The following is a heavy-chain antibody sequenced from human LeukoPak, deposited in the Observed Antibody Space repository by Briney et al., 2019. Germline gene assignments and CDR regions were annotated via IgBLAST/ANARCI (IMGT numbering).Heavy chain of an antibody. Sequence: GGSLRLSCAASGFTFSSYEMNWVRQAPGKGLEWVSYISSSGSTIYYADSVKGRFTISRDNAKNSLYLQMNSLRAEDTALYYCARDARVNYFFDYWGQGTLVTVSS. J-gene: IGHJ4*02. V-gene: IGHV3-48*03. CDR1: GFTFSSYE. CDR2: ISSSGSTI. D-gene: IGHD1-1*01. CDR3: ARDARVNYFFDY.